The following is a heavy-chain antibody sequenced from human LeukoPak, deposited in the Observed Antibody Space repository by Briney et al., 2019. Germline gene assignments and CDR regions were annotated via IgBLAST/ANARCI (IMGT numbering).Heavy chain of an antibody. J-gene: IGHJ3*02. Sequence: PSETLSLTCTVPGGSISSYYWSWIRQPPGKGLEWIGYIYYSGSTNYNPSLKSRVTISVDTSKNQFSLKLSSVTAADTAVYYCARDLRGYCSGGSCYGPDAFDIWGQGTMVTVSS. CDR3: ARDLRGYCSGGSCYGPDAFDI. CDR1: GGSISSYY. V-gene: IGHV4-59*01. D-gene: IGHD2-15*01. CDR2: IYYSGST.